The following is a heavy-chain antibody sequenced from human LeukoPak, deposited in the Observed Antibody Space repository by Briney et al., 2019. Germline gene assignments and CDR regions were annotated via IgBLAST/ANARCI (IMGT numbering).Heavy chain of an antibody. J-gene: IGHJ4*02. V-gene: IGHV4-61*08. Sequence: SETLSLTCTVSGGSISSGGYYWTWIRQPPGKGLEWIASINHSGSTTYNASLKSRVTISVDTSKNQFSLKLSSVTAADTAVYYCASNSPANDYWGRGTLVTVSS. CDR2: INHSGST. D-gene: IGHD2/OR15-2a*01. CDR1: GGSISSGGYY. CDR3: ASNSPANDY.